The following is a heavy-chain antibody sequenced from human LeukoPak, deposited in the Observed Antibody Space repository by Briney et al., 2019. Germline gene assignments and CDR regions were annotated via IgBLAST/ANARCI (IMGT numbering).Heavy chain of an antibody. J-gene: IGHJ4*02. CDR2: IWADGSIQ. CDR1: GFTFSTYG. V-gene: IGHV3-33*01. D-gene: IGHD1-26*01. CDR3: ARDAGGSPFDY. Sequence: PGRSLRLSCAASGFTFSTYGMHWVRQAPGKGLEWVAVIWADGSIQYYRDSVKGRFTISKDNSKNTLYLQMNSLRAEDTSVYCCARDAGGSPFDYWGQGTLVTVSS.